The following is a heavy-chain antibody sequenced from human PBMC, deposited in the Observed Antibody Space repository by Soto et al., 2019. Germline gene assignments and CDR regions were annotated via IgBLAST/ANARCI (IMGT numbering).Heavy chain of an antibody. Sequence: PSETLSLTCTVSGGSISSSSYYWGWIRQPPGKGLEWIGSIYYSGSTYYNPSLKSRVTISVDTSKNQFSLKLSSVTAADTAVYYCAREMLDLVDVDTAMVPFDYWGQGTLVTVSS. V-gene: IGHV4-39*02. J-gene: IGHJ4*02. D-gene: IGHD5-18*01. CDR1: GGSISSSSYY. CDR3: AREMLDLVDVDTAMVPFDY. CDR2: IYYSGST.